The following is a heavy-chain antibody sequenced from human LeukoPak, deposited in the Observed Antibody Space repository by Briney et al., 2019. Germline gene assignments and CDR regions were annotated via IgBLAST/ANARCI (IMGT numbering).Heavy chain of an antibody. CDR2: ISWNSGSI. CDR3: AKDWERWLQFGYFDL. D-gene: IGHD5-24*01. V-gene: IGHV3-9*01. Sequence: GGSLRLSCAASGFTFDDYAMHWVRQAPGKGLEWVSGISWNSGSIGYADSVKGRFTISRDNAKNSLYLQMNGLRAEDTALYYCAKDWERWLQFGYFDLWGRGTLVTVSS. J-gene: IGHJ2*01. CDR1: GFTFDDYA.